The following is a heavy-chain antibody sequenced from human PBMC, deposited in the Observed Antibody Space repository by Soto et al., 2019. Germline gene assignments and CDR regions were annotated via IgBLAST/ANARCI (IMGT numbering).Heavy chain of an antibody. D-gene: IGHD4-17*01. CDR2: ISGSGGST. CDR1: GFTFSSYA. Sequence: EVQLLESGGGLVQPGGSLRLSCAASGFTFSSYAMSWVRQAPGKGLEWVSAISGSGGSTYYADSVKGRFTISRDNSKNTLYLQMNSLRAEDTAVYYCAKPLAPSTVTLSVYYYYYGMDVWGQGTTVTVSS. V-gene: IGHV3-23*01. J-gene: IGHJ6*02. CDR3: AKPLAPSTVTLSVYYYYYGMDV.